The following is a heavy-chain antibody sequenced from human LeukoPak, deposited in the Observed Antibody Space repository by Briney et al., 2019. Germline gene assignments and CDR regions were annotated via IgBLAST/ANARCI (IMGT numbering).Heavy chain of an antibody. CDR2: IYYSGST. D-gene: IGHD3-22*01. CDR3: ASDSSGYYYLSY. Sequence: SETPSLTCTVSGGSISSYYWSWIRQPPGKGLEWIGYIYYSGSTYYNPSLKSRVTISVDTSKNQFSLKLSSVTAADTAVYYCASDSSGYYYLSYWGQGTLVTVSS. V-gene: IGHV4-59*06. CDR1: GGSISSYY. J-gene: IGHJ4*02.